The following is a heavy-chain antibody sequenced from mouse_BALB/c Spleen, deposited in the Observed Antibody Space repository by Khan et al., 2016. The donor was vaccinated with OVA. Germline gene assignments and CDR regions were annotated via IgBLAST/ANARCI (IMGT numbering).Heavy chain of an antibody. CDR1: GYSFTSYY. D-gene: IGHD3-3*01. V-gene: IGHV1S135*01. J-gene: IGHJ3*01. CDR3: ARGTFDY. CDR2: IDPFNGGT. Sequence: VQLKESGPELMKPGASVNISCKASGYSFTSYYIHWVKQSYGKSLEWIGYIDPFNGGTDYNQKFKGKATLTVDKSSNTAYMHLSSLTSEDSAVYYCARGTFDYWGQGTLVTVSA.